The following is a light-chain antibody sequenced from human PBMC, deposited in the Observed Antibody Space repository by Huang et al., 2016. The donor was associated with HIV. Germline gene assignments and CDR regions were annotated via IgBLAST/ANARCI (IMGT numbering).Light chain of an antibody. Sequence: EIVMTQSPAILSVSPGERATIFCRASQSVSTNLAWYQHKPGQTPRLLIHGASTRATGIPARFSGSGSGTEFTLTISTLQSEDFALYYCQQYNSWPPNTFGQGTKLEIK. J-gene: IGKJ2*01. CDR1: QSVSTN. CDR3: QQYNSWPPNT. CDR2: GAS. V-gene: IGKV3-15*01.